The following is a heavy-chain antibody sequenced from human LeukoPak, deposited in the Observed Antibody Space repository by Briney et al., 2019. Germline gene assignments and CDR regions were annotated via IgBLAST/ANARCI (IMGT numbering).Heavy chain of an antibody. CDR2: INPNSGGT. Sequence: GASVKVSCKASGYTFTGYYMHWVRQAPGQGLEWMGWINPNSGGTNYAQKFQGRVTMTRDTSISTAYMELSSLRSDDTAVYYCARDRAYDSSDYDYWGQGTLVTVSS. V-gene: IGHV1-2*02. D-gene: IGHD3-22*01. J-gene: IGHJ4*02. CDR3: ARDRAYDSSDYDY. CDR1: GYTFTGYY.